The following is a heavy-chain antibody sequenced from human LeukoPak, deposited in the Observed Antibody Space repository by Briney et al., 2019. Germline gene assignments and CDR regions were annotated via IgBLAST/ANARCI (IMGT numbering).Heavy chain of an antibody. Sequence: SETLSLTCTVSGGSISSGDYSWGWLRQPPGKGLEWIEYIYYSGSTYYNPSLKSRVTISVDTSKNQFSLKLSSATAADTAVYYCARDGVVVPAAPSWGQGTLVTVSS. CDR3: ARDGVVVPAAPS. D-gene: IGHD2-2*01. J-gene: IGHJ4*02. CDR2: IYYSGST. CDR1: GGSISSGDYS. V-gene: IGHV4-30-4*01.